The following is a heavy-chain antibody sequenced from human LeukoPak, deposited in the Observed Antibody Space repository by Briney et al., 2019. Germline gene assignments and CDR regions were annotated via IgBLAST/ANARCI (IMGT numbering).Heavy chain of an antibody. D-gene: IGHD2-2*01. J-gene: IGHJ5*02. CDR2: IYHTASA. CDR1: GFSISSVYR. Sequence: TSETLSFTSAVPGFSISSVYRGPWIRRSPGKGLEGIGSIYHTASAPYNPSLKSRVTILVETSRNQFSLKLYSVTAADTAVYYCARDPRWLTPDCTSTSCYENYFDPWGQGTLVTVSS. V-gene: IGHV4-38-2*02. CDR3: ARDPRWLTPDCTSTSCYENYFDP.